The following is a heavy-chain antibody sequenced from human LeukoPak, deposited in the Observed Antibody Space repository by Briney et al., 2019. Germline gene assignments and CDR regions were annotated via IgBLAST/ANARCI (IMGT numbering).Heavy chain of an antibody. V-gene: IGHV3-11*01. J-gene: IGHJ4*02. CDR1: GFTFSDYY. CDR2: ISSSGSTI. Sequence: PGGSLRLSCAASGFTFSDYYMSWLRQAPGKGLEWVSYISSSGSTIYYADSVKGRFTISRDNAKNPPYLQMNSLRAEDTAVYYCARVGRGSIAAPVNYWGQGTLVTVSS. CDR3: ARVGRGSIAAPVNY. D-gene: IGHD6-6*01.